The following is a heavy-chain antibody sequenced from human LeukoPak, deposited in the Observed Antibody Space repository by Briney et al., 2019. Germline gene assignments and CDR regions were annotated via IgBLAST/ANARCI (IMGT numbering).Heavy chain of an antibody. CDR2: ISRMGFTT. Sequence: GGSLRLSCTVSGFTLDNTAMCWVRQAPGKGLEWISGISRMGFTTYYAHSVNGRFTISRDTSNNTLYLQMDTLRPDDTALYYGAKEELPYDYWGQGTLVTVSS. V-gene: IGHV3-23*01. J-gene: IGHJ4*02. D-gene: IGHD1-7*01. CDR3: AKEELPYDY. CDR1: GFTLDNTA.